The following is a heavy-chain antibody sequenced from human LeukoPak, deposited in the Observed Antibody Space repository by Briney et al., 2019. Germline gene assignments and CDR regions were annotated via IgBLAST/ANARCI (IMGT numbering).Heavy chain of an antibody. CDR3: ARDWIPGSFDAFDI. D-gene: IGHD2-2*03. J-gene: IGHJ3*02. CDR1: GYTFTSYG. CDR2: ISAYNGNT. Sequence: ASVKVSCKASGYTFTSYGISWVRQAPGQGLEWMGWISAYNGNTNYAQKLQGRVTMTRDTSISTAYMELSRLRSDDTAVYYCARDWIPGSFDAFDIWGQGTMVTVSS. V-gene: IGHV1-18*01.